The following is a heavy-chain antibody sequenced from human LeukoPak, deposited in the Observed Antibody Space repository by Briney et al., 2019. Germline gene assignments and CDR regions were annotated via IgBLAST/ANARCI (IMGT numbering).Heavy chain of an antibody. CDR1: GYSISSGYY. Sequence: SETLSLTCTVSGYSISSGYYWGWIRQPPGKGLEWIGNIYYSGSTYYNPSLKSRVTISVDTSKNQFSLKLSSVIAADTAVYYCARDMTSYYYYMDVWGKGTTVTVSS. J-gene: IGHJ6*03. V-gene: IGHV4-38-2*02. CDR3: ARDMTSYYYYMDV. CDR2: IYYSGST. D-gene: IGHD4-11*01.